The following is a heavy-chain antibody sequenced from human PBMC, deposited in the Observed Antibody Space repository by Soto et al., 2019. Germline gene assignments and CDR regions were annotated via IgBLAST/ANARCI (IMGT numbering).Heavy chain of an antibody. Sequence: QVQLVQSGAEVKKPGASVKVSCKAPRYIFTAYFMHWVRQAPGKGLEWMGWINPNNGATDYGLSFQGRVTMTRDTSISTAYMELGSLRSDDTAVYYCASHDPGARFDPWGQGTLVSVSS. CDR1: RYIFTAYF. CDR2: INPNNGAT. J-gene: IGHJ5*02. D-gene: IGHD1-1*01. V-gene: IGHV1-2*02. CDR3: ASHDPGARFDP.